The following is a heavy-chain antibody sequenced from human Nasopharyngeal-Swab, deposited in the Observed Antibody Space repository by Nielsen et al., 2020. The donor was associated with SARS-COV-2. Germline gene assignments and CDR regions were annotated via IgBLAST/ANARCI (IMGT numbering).Heavy chain of an antibody. V-gene: IGHV3-30*04. Sequence: GGSLRLSSAASGFTFSSYAMHWVRQAPGKGLEWVAVISYDGSNKYYADSVKGRFTISRDNSKNTLYLQMNSLRAEDTAVYYCARDLLGWNAYYYYYGMDVWGQGTTVTVSS. CDR1: GFTFSSYA. J-gene: IGHJ6*02. D-gene: IGHD3/OR15-3a*01. CDR2: ISYDGSNK. CDR3: ARDLLGWNAYYYYYGMDV.